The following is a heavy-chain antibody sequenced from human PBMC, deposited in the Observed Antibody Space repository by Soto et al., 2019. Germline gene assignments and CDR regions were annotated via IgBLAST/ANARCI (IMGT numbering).Heavy chain of an antibody. V-gene: IGHV3-33*01. Sequence: GGSLRLSCAASGFTFSSYGMHWVRQAPGKGLEWVAVIWYDGSNKYYADSVKGRFTISRDNSKNTLYLQMNSLRAEDTAVYYCARETYSSSPDPYGMDVWGQGTTVTVSS. CDR2: IWYDGSNK. CDR3: ARETYSSSPDPYGMDV. D-gene: IGHD6-6*01. CDR1: GFTFSSYG. J-gene: IGHJ6*02.